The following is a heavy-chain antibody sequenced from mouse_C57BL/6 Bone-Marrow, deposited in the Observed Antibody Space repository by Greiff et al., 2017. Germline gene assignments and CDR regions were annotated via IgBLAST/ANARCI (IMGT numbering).Heavy chain of an antibody. D-gene: IGHD2-3*01. CDR1: GYTFADFA. CDR3: AREAGYYYYAMDY. J-gene: IGHJ4*01. CDR2: IRTYNGNT. Sequence: VKLMESGPEVVRPGVSVKISCKGSGYTFADFAMHWVKQSHATSLEWIGVIRTYNGNTHYNQKFKVKATMTVDKSSNTAYMELARVTSEDSAIYYCAREAGYYYYAMDYWGQGTSVTVSS. V-gene: IGHV1-67*01.